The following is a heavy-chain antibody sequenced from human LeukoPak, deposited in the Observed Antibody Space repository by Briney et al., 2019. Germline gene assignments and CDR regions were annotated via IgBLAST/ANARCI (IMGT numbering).Heavy chain of an antibody. CDR3: ARRTLTIRTFDI. V-gene: IGHV1-8*03. CDR2: MNPNSGNT. J-gene: IGHJ3*02. CDR1: GYTFTSYG. D-gene: IGHD3-3*01. Sequence: GASVKVSCKASGYTFTSYGINWVRQATGQGPEWMGWMNPNSGNTGYAQKFQGRVTITRNTSISTAYMELSSLRSEDTAVYYCARRTLTIRTFDIWGQGTMVTVSS.